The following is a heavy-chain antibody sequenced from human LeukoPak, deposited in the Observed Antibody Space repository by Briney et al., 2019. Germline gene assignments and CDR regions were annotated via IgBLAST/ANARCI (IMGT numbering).Heavy chain of an antibody. CDR2: IYHSGST. Sequence: SETLSLTCAVSGGSISSSNWWSWVRQPPGKGLEWIGEIYHSGSTNYNPSLKSRVTISVDKSKNQFSLKLSSVTAADTAVYYCARDYGGNLLDAFDIWGQGTMVTVSS. CDR3: ARDYGGNLLDAFDI. V-gene: IGHV4-4*02. CDR1: GGSISSSNW. D-gene: IGHD4-23*01. J-gene: IGHJ3*02.